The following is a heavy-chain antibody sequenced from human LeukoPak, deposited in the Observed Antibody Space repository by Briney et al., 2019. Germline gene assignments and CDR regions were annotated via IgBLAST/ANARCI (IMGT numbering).Heavy chain of an antibody. V-gene: IGHV4-59*12. D-gene: IGHD3-16*01. CDR2: IYYSGST. CDR1: GGSISSYY. J-gene: IGHJ4*02. CDR3: ARDKGGPFDY. Sequence: PSETLSLTCTVSGGSISSYYWSWIRQPPGKGLEWIGYIYYSGSTNYNPSLKSRVTISVDTSKNQFSLKLSSVTAADAAVYYCARDKGGPFDYWGQGTLVTVSS.